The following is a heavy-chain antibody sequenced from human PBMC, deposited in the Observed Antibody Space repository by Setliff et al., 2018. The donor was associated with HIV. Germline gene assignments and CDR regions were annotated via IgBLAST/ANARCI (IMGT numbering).Heavy chain of an antibody. D-gene: IGHD6-19*01. V-gene: IGHV1-69*05. CDR2: IIPIFGTT. Sequence: SVKVSCKASGGTFSNYAINWVRQAPGQGLEWMGGIIPIFGTTDYAQQFQGRVTLTTDEATSTAYMELSSLRSEETAVYYCARDGAWYSGVYWGQGTLVTVSS. J-gene: IGHJ4*02. CDR3: ARDGAWYSGVY. CDR1: GGTFSNYA.